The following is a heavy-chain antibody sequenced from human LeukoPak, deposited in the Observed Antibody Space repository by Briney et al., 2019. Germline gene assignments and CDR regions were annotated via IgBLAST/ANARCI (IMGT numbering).Heavy chain of an antibody. CDR2: ISGSGGST. CDR1: GFTFSNYV. J-gene: IGHJ4*02. CDR3: AKSGDQVTVTKLDY. V-gene: IGHV3-23*01. D-gene: IGHD4-17*01. Sequence: PGGSLRLSCAASGFTFSNYVMSWVRQAPGKGLEWVSGISGSGGSTFYADSVKGRFTISRDNSKNTLYLEMNSLRAEDTALFYCAKSGDQVTVTKLDYWGQGALVTVSS.